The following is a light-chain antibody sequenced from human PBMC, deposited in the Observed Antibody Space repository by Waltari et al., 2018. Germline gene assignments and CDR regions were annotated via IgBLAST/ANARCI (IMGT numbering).Light chain of an antibody. V-gene: IGLV2-14*01. CDR2: DVS. Sequence: QSALTQPASVSGSPGQSITISCTGTLSAVGGYNYVSWYQQHPGKAPTLMIYDVSKRPSGVSNRFSGSKSGNTASLTISGLQAEDEADYYCSSYTSSSTWVFGGGTKLTVL. CDR3: SSYTSSSTWV. CDR1: LSAVGGYNY. J-gene: IGLJ3*02.